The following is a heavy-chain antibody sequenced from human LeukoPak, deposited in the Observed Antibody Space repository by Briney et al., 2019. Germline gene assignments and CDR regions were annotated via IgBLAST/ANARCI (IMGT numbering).Heavy chain of an antibody. CDR3: ARDSSGYQ. V-gene: IGHV3-7*01. CDR2: IKEDGSEK. CDR1: GFTFSTYW. Sequence: GGSLRLSCATSGFTFSTYWMSWVRQAPGKGLEWVANIKEDGSEKYYGDSVKGRFTISRDNAKNSLYLQMNSLRAEDTAVYYCARDSSGYQWGQGTLVTVSS. J-gene: IGHJ4*02. D-gene: IGHD3-22*01.